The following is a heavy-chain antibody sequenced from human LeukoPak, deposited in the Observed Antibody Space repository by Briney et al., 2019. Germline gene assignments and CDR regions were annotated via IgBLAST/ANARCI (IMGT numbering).Heavy chain of an antibody. D-gene: IGHD3-22*01. V-gene: IGHV2-5*02. CDR2: IYWDDDK. CDR3: AHSIRYYYDGNGSPYYFDS. Sequence: SGPTLVNPTQTLTLTCTFSGFSLSTNGVGVGWIRQPPGKALEWLALIYWDDDKRYSPSLKSKLTITKVTSEDQVVLIMTNMDPVDTVTYYCAHSIRYYYDGNGSPYYFDSWGQGTLVTVSS. J-gene: IGHJ4*02. CDR1: GFSLSTNGVG.